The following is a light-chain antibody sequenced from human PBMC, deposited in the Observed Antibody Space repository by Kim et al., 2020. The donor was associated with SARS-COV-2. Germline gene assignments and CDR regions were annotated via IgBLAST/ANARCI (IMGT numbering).Light chain of an antibody. CDR1: SSDVGGFNY. J-gene: IGLJ2*01. Sequence: GQSITTSCPGASSDVGGFNYVSWYQHHPGKAPQLMIYDVSKRPSGVSNRFSGSKSVNTASLTISGLQAEDGADYYCSSYTSSGTLVFGGGTQLTVL. CDR2: DVS. CDR3: SSYTSSGTLV. V-gene: IGLV2-14*03.